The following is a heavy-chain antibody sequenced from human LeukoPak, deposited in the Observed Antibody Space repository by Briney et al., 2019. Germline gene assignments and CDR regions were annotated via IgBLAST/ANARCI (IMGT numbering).Heavy chain of an antibody. CDR3: ARDPDAGDY. J-gene: IGHJ4*02. CDR1: GFTFSSYS. D-gene: IGHD3-10*01. Sequence: GGSLRLSCAASGFTFSSYSMNWVRQAPGKGLEWVSSISSSSSNIYYADSVKGRFTISRDNAKNPLYLQMNSLRAEDTAVYYCARDPDAGDYWGEGTLVTVSS. CDR2: ISSSSSNI. V-gene: IGHV3-21*01.